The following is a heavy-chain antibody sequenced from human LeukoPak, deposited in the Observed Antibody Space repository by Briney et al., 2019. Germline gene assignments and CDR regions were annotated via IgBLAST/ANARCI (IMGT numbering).Heavy chain of an antibody. CDR1: GYTFTIYY. D-gene: IGHD5-12*01. CDR2: INPSGGST. Sequence: AAAKVSRKASGYTFTIYYMHWVRPAPGQGLEWVGKINPSGGSTSYAQKLQGRVTMTRDTSTSTVYMELSSLRAEDTAVYYCARDIRGYSGYGNFDYWGQGTLVTVSS. V-gene: IGHV1-46*04. CDR3: ARDIRGYSGYGNFDY. J-gene: IGHJ4*02.